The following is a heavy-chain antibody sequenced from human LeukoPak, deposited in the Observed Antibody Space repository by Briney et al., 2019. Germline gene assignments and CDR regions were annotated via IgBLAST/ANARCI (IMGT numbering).Heavy chain of an antibody. CDR3: ARAARAAVAGTEWFDP. CDR1: GGSISSYY. D-gene: IGHD6-19*01. Sequence: SETLSLTCTVSGGSISSYYWSWIRQPPGKGLEWIGYIYYSGSTNYNPSLKSRVTISVDTSKNQFSLKLSSVTAADTAVYYCARAARAAVAGTEWFDPWGQGTLVTVSS. CDR2: IYYSGST. J-gene: IGHJ5*02. V-gene: IGHV4-59*01.